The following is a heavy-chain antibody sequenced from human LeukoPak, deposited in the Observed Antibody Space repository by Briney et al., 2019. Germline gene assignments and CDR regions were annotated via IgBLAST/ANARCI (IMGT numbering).Heavy chain of an antibody. J-gene: IGHJ4*02. CDR2: IYYSGST. Sequence: SETLSLTCTVSGYSISSGYYWGWIRQPPGKGLEWIGSIYYSGSTYYNPSLKSRVTISVDTSKNQFSLKLSSVTAADTAVYYCAEANSKTYSSWVGWGQGTLVTVSS. V-gene: IGHV4-38-2*02. D-gene: IGHD6-6*01. CDR3: AEANSKTYSSWVG. CDR1: GYSISSGYY.